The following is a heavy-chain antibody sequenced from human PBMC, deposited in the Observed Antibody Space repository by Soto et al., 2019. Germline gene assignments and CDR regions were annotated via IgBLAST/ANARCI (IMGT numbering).Heavy chain of an antibody. CDR3: TTDSRTTMPEVRFDY. CDR2: ISNSGGST. J-gene: IGHJ4*02. V-gene: IGHV3-23*01. D-gene: IGHD3-10*01. CDR1: GFTFSSYA. Sequence: HPGGSLRLSCAASGFTFSSYALSWVRQAPGKGLEWVSTISNSGGSTYYADSVKGRFAVSRDDSKNIVYQQMNSVKIEDTGFYYSTTDSRTTMPEVRFDYWGQGPLFTVSS.